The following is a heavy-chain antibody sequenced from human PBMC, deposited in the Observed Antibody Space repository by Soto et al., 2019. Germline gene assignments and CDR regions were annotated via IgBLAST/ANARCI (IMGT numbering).Heavy chain of an antibody. V-gene: IGHV1-18*01. J-gene: IGHJ5*02. CDR2: ISAYNGNT. D-gene: IGHD3-16*02. Sequence: ASVKVSCKASGYTFTTYGISWVRQAPGQGLEWMGWISAYNGNTNYAQKLQGRVTMTTDTSTSIVYMELRSVTAAGTAVYSCARQSLRRPFGRLILVALDSWGLGSLVTVSS. CDR1: GYTFTTYG. CDR3: ARQSLRRPFGRLILVALDS.